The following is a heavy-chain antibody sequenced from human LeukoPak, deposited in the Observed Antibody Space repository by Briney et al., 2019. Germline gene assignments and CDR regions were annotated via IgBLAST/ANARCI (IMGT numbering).Heavy chain of an antibody. J-gene: IGHJ4*02. V-gene: IGHV3-11*04. CDR2: ISSSGSTI. D-gene: IGHD2-15*01. Sequence: GGSLRLSCAASGFTFSDYYMSWIRQAPGKGLEWASYISSSGSTIYYADSVKGRFTISRDNAENSLYLQMNSLRAEDTAVYYCARWVVVAATDYFDYWGQGTLVTVSS. CDR3: ARWVVVAATDYFDY. CDR1: GFTFSDYY.